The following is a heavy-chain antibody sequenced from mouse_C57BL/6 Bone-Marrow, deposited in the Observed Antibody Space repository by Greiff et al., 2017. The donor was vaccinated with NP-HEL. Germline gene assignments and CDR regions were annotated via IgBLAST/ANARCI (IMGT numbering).Heavy chain of an antibody. D-gene: IGHD3-2*02. V-gene: IGHV5-6*02. Sequence: EVMLEESGGDLVKPGGSLKLSCAASGFTFSSYGMSWVRQTPDKRLEWVATISSGGSYTYYPDSVKGRFTISRDNAKNTLYLQMSSLKSEDTAMYYCARQLRLRLDYWGQGTTLTVSS. CDR1: GFTFSSYG. CDR2: ISSGGSYT. CDR3: ARQLRLRLDY. J-gene: IGHJ2*01.